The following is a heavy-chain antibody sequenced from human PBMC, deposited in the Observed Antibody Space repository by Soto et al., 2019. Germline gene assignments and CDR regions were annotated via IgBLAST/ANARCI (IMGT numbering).Heavy chain of an antibody. CDR3: ARGTFGVVKD. J-gene: IGHJ4*02. Sequence: QVQLQESGPGLVKPSETLSLTCTVSGGSISSYYWSWIRQPPGKGLEWIGYMYYSGSTNYNPSLKSRVTISIDTSRNQFSLKLSSVTAADTTVYYCARGTFGVVKDWGQGTLVTVSS. D-gene: IGHD3-3*01. CDR1: GGSISSYY. V-gene: IGHV4-59*01. CDR2: MYYSGST.